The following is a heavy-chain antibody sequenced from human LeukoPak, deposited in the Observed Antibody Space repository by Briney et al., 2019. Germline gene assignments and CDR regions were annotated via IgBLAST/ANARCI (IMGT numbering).Heavy chain of an antibody. CDR3: ARGSRQDTLDAFDI. V-gene: IGHV4-59*01. CDR1: AGSISFYY. D-gene: IGHD6-13*01. J-gene: IGHJ3*02. CDR2: IYYSGST. Sequence: SETLSLTCTVSAGSISFYYWNWIRQPPGKGLEWIGYIYYSGSTSYNPSLKSRVTISVDTSKNQFSLKLSSVTAADTAVFYCARGSRQDTLDAFDIWGQDIMVTVSS.